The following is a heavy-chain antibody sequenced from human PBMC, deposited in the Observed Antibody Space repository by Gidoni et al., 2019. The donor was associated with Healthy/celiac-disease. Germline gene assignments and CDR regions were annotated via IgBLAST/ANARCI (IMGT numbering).Heavy chain of an antibody. V-gene: IGHV1-58*01. CDR2: IVVGSGNT. D-gene: IGHD3-10*01. Sequence: QMQLVQSGPEVKKPGTSVKVSCKASGFTFTSSAVQWVRQARGQRLEWIGWIVVGSGNTNYAQKFQERVTITRDMSTSTAYMELSSLRSEDTAVYYCAADYGSGSYVFPYYYYGMDVWGQGTTVTVSS. J-gene: IGHJ6*02. CDR1: GFTFTSSA. CDR3: AADYGSGSYVFPYYYYGMDV.